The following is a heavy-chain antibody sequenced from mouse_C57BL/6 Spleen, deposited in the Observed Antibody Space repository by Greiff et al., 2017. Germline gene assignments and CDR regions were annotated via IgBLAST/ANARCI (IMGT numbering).Heavy chain of an antibody. D-gene: IGHD4-1*01. CDR1: GYTFTDYY. V-gene: IGHV1-76*01. CDR3: ARGDWDNDY. Sequence: QVQLQQSGAELVRPGASVKLSCKASGYTFTDYYINWVKQRPGQGLEWIARIYPGSGNTYYNEKFKGKATLTAEKSSSTAYMQLSSLTSEDSAVYFCARGDWDNDYWGQGTTLTVSS. J-gene: IGHJ2*01. CDR2: IYPGSGNT.